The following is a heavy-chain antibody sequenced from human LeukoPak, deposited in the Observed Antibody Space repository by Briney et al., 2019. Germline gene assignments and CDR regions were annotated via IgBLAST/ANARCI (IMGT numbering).Heavy chain of an antibody. CDR3: ARVSSYYDSSGTKFDY. V-gene: IGHV4-39*07. Sequence: SETLSLTCTVSGGSVTYTNYYWGWIRQPPGKGLQWIGVIYYNGKTYYNPSLKSRVTISVDTSKNQFSLKLSSVTAADTAVYYCARVSSYYDSSGTKFDYWGQGTLVTVSS. CDR1: GGSVTYTNYY. CDR2: IYYNGKT. D-gene: IGHD3-22*01. J-gene: IGHJ4*02.